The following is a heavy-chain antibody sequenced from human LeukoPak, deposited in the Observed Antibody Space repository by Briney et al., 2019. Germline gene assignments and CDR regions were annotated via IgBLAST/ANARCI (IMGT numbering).Heavy chain of an antibody. Sequence: SETLSLTCTVSGGSISSGGYYWSWIRQHPGKGLEWIGYIYYSGSTYYNPSLKSRVTISVDTSKNQFSLRLSSVTAADTAVYYCASVGSGDAFDIWGQGTMVTVSS. V-gene: IGHV4-31*03. CDR2: IYYSGST. J-gene: IGHJ3*02. CDR3: ASVGSGDAFDI. CDR1: GGSISSGGYY. D-gene: IGHD3-16*01.